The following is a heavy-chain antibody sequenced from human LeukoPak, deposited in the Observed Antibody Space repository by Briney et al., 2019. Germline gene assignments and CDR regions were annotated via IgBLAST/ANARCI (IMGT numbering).Heavy chain of an antibody. D-gene: IGHD3-22*01. CDR1: GFTVSSNS. V-gene: IGHV3-53*01. J-gene: IGHJ4*02. CDR3: ARGLLSGSGYYGY. CDR2: IYSDNT. Sequence: GGSLRLSCTVSGFTVSSNSMSWVRQAPGKGLEWVSFIYSDNTHYSDSVKGRFTISRDNAKNTLYLQMNSLRAEDTAVYYCARGLLSGSGYYGYWGQGTLVTVSS.